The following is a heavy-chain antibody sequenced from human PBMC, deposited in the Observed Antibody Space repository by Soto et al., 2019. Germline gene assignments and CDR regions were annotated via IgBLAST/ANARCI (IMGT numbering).Heavy chain of an antibody. CDR3: AREPYHYDSSGYYDC. Sequence: SETLSLTCTVSGGSTTSGGYYWNWIRQHPGKGLERIGYIHHSGSNYHNPSLESRVTMSIDTPKHQISLKLSSVTAADTAIYYCAREPYHYDSSGYYDCWGQGTLVTVSS. J-gene: IGHJ4*02. CDR1: GGSTTSGGYY. CDR2: IHHSGSN. V-gene: IGHV4-31*03. D-gene: IGHD3-22*01.